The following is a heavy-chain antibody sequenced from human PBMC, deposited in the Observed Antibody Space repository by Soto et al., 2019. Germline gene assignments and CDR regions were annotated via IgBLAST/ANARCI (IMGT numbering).Heavy chain of an antibody. D-gene: IGHD1-1*01. CDR1: GGFVSSGSYY. Sequence: QVQLQQWGAGLLKPSETLSLTCAVYGGFVSSGSYYWSWIRQPPGKGLEWIGEMSHSGGTHFNPPLKSRVTISGDTSKNQFSLKMSSVTAADPALYYCARVERGTATTVVDDFDIWGPGTMVTVSS. CDR2: MSHSGGT. J-gene: IGHJ3*02. CDR3: ARVERGTATTVVDDFDI. V-gene: IGHV4-34*01.